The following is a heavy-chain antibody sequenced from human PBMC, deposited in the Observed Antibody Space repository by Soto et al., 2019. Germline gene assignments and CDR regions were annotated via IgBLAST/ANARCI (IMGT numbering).Heavy chain of an antibody. D-gene: IGHD2-21*02. CDR1: GFSFTNFA. CDR3: AKDDFTDRGDDYFDY. J-gene: IGHJ4*02. CDR2: IGASGDIT. V-gene: IGHV3-23*01. Sequence: SLRLSCAASGFSFTNFAMSCVRQAPGKGLEWVAGIGASGDITWYADSVKGRLSISRDNSKNTLYLQLNSLRFEDTAVYYCAKDDFTDRGDDYFDYWGPGTLVTVSS.